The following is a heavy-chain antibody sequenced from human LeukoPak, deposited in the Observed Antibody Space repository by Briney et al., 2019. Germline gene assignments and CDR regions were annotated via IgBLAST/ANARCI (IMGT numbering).Heavy chain of an antibody. Sequence: GESLKISCEGSGYTFTNFWIGWVRQMPGKGLEWMGIVSPSDSDTRYSPSFQGQVTISADKSITTAYLQWSSLKASDTAIYYCARRSGSGNWFDTWGQGTLVTVSS. J-gene: IGHJ5*02. V-gene: IGHV5-51*01. CDR2: VSPSDSDT. CDR1: GYTFTNFW. D-gene: IGHD1-26*01. CDR3: ARRSGSGNWFDT.